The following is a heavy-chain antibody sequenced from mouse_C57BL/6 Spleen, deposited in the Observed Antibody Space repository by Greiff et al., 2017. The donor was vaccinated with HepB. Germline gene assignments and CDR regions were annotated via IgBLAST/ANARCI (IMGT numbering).Heavy chain of an antibody. D-gene: IGHD4-1*01. CDR3: ARPLNWDLDAWFAY. CDR2: INPSNGGT. V-gene: IGHV1-53*01. Sequence: QVQLKQPGTELVKPGASVKLSCKASGYTFTSYWMHWVKQRPGQGLEWIGNINPSNGGTNYNEKFKSKATLTVDKSSSTAYMQLSSLTSEDSAVYYCARPLNWDLDAWFAYWGQGTLVTVSA. J-gene: IGHJ3*01. CDR1: GYTFTSYW.